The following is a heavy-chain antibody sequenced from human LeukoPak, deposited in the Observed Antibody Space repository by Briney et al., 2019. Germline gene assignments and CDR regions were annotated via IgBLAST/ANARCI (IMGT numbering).Heavy chain of an antibody. CDR3: AKDTGGNSGGDY. J-gene: IGHJ4*02. CDR2: ISGSGGST. Sequence: GGSLRLSCAASGFSFGSYALSWVRQAPGKGLEWVSAISGSGGSTYYADSVKGRFTISRDNSKNTLYLQMNSLRAEDTAVYYCAKDTGGNSGGDYWGQGTLVTVSS. CDR1: GFSFGSYA. D-gene: IGHD4-23*01. V-gene: IGHV3-23*01.